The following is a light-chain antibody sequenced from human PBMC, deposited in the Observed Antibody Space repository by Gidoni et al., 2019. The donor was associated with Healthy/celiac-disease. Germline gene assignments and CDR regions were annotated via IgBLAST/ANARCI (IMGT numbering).Light chain of an antibody. CDR1: QSLLHSDGYNY. CDR3: MQALQTRLT. CDR2: LGS. Sequence: DIVMTQSPLSLPVTPGEPASISCRSSQSLLHSDGYNYLDGSLQKPGQSPQLLIYLGSNRASGVPDRFSGSGSGTDFTLKISRVEAEDVGVYYCMQALQTRLTFGGGTKVEIK. J-gene: IGKJ4*01. V-gene: IGKV2-28*01.